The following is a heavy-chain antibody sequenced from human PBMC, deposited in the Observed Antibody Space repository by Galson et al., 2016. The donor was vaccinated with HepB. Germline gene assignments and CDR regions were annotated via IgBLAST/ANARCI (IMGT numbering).Heavy chain of an antibody. CDR2: ISGTGYNT. CDR3: AKPIFHYDVLTAYEY. D-gene: IGHD3-9*01. J-gene: IGHJ4*02. V-gene: IGHV3-23*01. CDR1: DFTFSSYA. Sequence: SLRLSCAASDFTFSSYAMNWVRQAPGKGLEWVSAISGTGYNTQYAVSVEGRFAISRDNSKNTLYLQMNSLRSEDTAVYYCAKPIFHYDVLTAYEYWGQGALVTVSS.